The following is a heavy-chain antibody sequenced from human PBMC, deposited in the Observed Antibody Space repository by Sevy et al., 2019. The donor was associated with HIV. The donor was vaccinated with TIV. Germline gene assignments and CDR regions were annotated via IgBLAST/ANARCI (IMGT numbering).Heavy chain of an antibody. V-gene: IGHV3-30*14. D-gene: IGHD6-19*01. CDR1: GFTFSSHA. CDR3: AREAGYSTGWSPGNY. Sequence: GGSLRLSCAASGFTFSSHAMHWVRQAPGKGLEWVALISYDGVIKYYAESVKGRFTISRDNSKNTLYLQMNSLRADDTAVYYCAREAGYSTGWSPGNYWGQGILVTVSS. J-gene: IGHJ4*02. CDR2: ISYDGVIK.